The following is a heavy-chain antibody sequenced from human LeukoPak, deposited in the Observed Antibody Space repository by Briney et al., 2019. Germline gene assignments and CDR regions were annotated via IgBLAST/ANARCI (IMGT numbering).Heavy chain of an antibody. CDR3: VKDLVAASENVRGWYPMDY. CDR2: ISWNGARI. V-gene: IGHV3-43*01. Sequence: GGSLRLSCAASGFTFAEYTMHWVRQAPGQGLEWVSLISWNGARIHYGDSVKGRFTISRDNSKNSLYLQMNSLRTEDTGLYYCVKDLVAASENVRGWYPMDYWGQGTLVTVSS. D-gene: IGHD6-19*01. CDR1: GFTFAEYT. J-gene: IGHJ4*02.